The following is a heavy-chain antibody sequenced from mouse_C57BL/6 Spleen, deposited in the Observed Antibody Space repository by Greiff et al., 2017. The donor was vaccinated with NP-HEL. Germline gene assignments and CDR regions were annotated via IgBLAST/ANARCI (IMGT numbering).Heavy chain of an antibody. D-gene: IGHD2-5*01. Sequence: EVKLMESGGDLVKPGGSLKLSCAASGFTFSSYGMSWVRQTPDKRLEWVATISSGGSYTYYPDSVKGRFTISRDNAKNTLYLQMSSLKSEDTAMNYCARQDSNYAFDYWGQGTTLTVSS. J-gene: IGHJ2*01. CDR2: ISSGGSYT. V-gene: IGHV5-6*01. CDR3: ARQDSNYAFDY. CDR1: GFTFSSYG.